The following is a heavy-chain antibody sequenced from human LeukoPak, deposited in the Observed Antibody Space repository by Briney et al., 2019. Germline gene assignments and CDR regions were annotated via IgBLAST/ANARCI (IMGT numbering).Heavy chain of an antibody. J-gene: IGHJ4*02. CDR3: AKDWGSSGYYYPPYFDY. V-gene: IGHV3-23*01. CDR2: ISGSGGST. Sequence: PGGSLRLSCAASGFTFSSYAMSWVRQAPGKGLEWASAISGSGGSTYYADSVKGRFTISRDNSKNTLYLQMNSLRAEDTAVYYCAKDWGSSGYYYPPYFDYWGQGTLVTVSS. D-gene: IGHD3-22*01. CDR1: GFTFSSYA.